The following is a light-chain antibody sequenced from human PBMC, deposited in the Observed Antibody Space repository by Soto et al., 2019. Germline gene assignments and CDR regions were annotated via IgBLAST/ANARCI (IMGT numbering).Light chain of an antibody. CDR1: QTINNW. CDR3: QQYHIYST. J-gene: IGKJ1*01. Sequence: DIQITPSPSTLSASVGYRVTITCRASQTINNWLAWFQQKPGKAPKLLISKASTLESGVPSRFSGSGSGTEFTLTISSLQPDDFATYYCQQYHIYSTFGQGTKVDIK. V-gene: IGKV1-5*03. CDR2: KAS.